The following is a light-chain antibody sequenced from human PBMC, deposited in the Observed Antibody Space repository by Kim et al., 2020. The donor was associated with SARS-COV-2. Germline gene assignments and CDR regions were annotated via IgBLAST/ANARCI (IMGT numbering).Light chain of an antibody. V-gene: IGKV3-20*01. CDR2: GAS. CDR3: QQYGSSPWT. CDR1: QSVSRSS. Sequence: EIVLTQSPGTLSLSPGETATLSCRASQSVSRSSLAWYQQKPGQAPRLLIYGASNRATGIPDRFSGSGSGTDFTLTISRLEPEDFAVYYCQQYGSSPWTFGQGTKLEI. J-gene: IGKJ1*01.